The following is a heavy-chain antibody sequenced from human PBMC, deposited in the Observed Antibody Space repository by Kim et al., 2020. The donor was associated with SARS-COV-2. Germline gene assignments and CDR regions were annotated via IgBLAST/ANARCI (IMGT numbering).Heavy chain of an antibody. Sequence: GGSLRLSCVASGFPFSRYWMTWVRQAPGKGLEWVASIKGDGSEKHYVDSGKGRFTISRYNAMDSFYLQMNGLRVEDTAVYYCMGTGTYSYWGQGTLVTVSS. V-gene: IGHV3-7*01. CDR3: MGTGTYSY. J-gene: IGHJ4*02. D-gene: IGHD2-21*02. CDR1: GFPFSRYW. CDR2: IKGDGSEK.